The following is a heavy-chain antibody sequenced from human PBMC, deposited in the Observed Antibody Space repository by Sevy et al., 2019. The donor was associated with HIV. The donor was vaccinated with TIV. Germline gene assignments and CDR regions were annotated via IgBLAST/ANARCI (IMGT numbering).Heavy chain of an antibody. J-gene: IGHJ4*02. CDR1: GFTFSDHR. CDR2: ISYDGRNNK. D-gene: IGHD3-16*01. CDR3: ARDRGEILSSAFDY. Sequence: GGSLRLSCAAFGFTFSDHRMHWVRQAPGKGLEWVAVISYDGRNNKYNVDAVKGRFTISRDNSKNTVYLQMNSQRPEDTAIYYCARDRGEILSSAFDYWGQGTLVTVSS. V-gene: IGHV3-30*03.